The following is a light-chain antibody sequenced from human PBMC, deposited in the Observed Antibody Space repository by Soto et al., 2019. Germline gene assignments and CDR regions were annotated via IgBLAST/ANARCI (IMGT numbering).Light chain of an antibody. CDR1: QSVSSTY. Sequence: EIVLTQSPGTLSLSPGERATLSCRASQSVSSTYFAWYQQKPGQAPRLLIYAASSRAPGIPDRFSGSGSGTAFTLTISRLGPEDFAVYFCQEYDGSPLTFGGGTKVEIK. V-gene: IGKV3-20*01. J-gene: IGKJ4*01. CDR3: QEYDGSPLT. CDR2: AAS.